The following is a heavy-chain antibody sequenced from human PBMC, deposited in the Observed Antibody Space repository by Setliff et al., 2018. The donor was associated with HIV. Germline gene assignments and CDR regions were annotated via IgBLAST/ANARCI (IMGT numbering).Heavy chain of an antibody. CDR2: ISYSGLT. J-gene: IGHJ5*02. D-gene: IGHD2-15*01. V-gene: IGHV4-31*03. Sequence: PSETLSLTCTVSNGSISSGNHYLSWIRQHPGKGLEWIGYISYSGLTYYNPSLKSRVSISVDTSKNQFSLKLTSVTAADTAVYYCVKAVAAPSWFDPWGQGTLVTVSS. CDR3: VKAVAAPSWFDP. CDR1: NGSISSGNHY.